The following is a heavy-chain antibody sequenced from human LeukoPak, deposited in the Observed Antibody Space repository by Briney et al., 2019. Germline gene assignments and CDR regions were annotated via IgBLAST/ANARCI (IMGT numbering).Heavy chain of an antibody. V-gene: IGHV4-30-4*01. CDR3: ARRGYCSGGSCYFDY. J-gene: IGHJ4*02. CDR2: IYYSGST. D-gene: IGHD2-15*01. CDR1: GGSISSGDYY. Sequence: SQTLSLTCTVSGGSISSGDYYWSWIRQPPGKGLEWIGYIYYSGSTYYNPSLKSRVTILVDTSKNQFSLKLSSVTAADTAVYYCARRGYCSGGSCYFDYWGQGTLVTVSS.